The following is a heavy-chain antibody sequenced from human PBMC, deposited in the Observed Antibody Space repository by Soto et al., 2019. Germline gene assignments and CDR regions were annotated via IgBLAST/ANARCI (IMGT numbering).Heavy chain of an antibody. J-gene: IGHJ6*02. Sequence: EVQLVEPGGGLVQPGGSLRLSCAASGFTFSSYWMSWVRQAPGKGLEWVANIKQDGSEKYYVDSVKGRFTISRDNAKNSLYLQMNSLRAEDTAVYYCASSPYSGYSSSWSAPAHYYYYGMDVWGQGTTVTVSS. V-gene: IGHV3-7*01. CDR2: IKQDGSEK. CDR1: GFTFSSYW. D-gene: IGHD6-13*01. CDR3: ASSPYSGYSSSWSAPAHYYYYGMDV.